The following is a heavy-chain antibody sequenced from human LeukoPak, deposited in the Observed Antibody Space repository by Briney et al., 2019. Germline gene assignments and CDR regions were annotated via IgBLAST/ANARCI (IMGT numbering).Heavy chain of an antibody. J-gene: IGHJ4*02. CDR1: GASISSYY. D-gene: IGHD4-23*01. CDR3: ARRSISGNSWDYFDY. Sequence: SETLSLTCTASGASISSYYWSWIRQPPGKGLEWIAFMYYGGSTNYNPSLKSRVTISVDTSKNQFSLKLRSVTAADTAVYYCARRSISGNSWDYFDYWGQGTLVTVSS. V-gene: IGHV4-59*08. CDR2: MYYGGST.